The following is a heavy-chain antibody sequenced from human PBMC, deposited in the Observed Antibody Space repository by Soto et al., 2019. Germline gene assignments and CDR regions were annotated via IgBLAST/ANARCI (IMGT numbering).Heavy chain of an antibody. J-gene: IGHJ4*02. CDR2: LSDSGTSI. CDR1: GFTFSSHA. V-gene: IGHV3-23*01. D-gene: IGHD6-13*01. Sequence: PGGSLRLSCTASGFTFSSHAMTWVRQAPGKGLEWVSGLSDSGTSIYYADSVKDRLTISRDNSKNTLYLQIHTLRAEDTAVYYCAKVSSSWCAGFFDLWGQGTLVTVSS. CDR3: AKVSSSWCAGFFDL.